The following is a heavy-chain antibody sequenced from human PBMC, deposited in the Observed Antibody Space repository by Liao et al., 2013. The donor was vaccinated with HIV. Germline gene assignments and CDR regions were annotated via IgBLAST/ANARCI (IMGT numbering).Heavy chain of an antibody. CDR1: GGSISSGSYY. CDR3: ARGTDFDY. CDR2: IHPTGNT. V-gene: IGHV4-61*02. Sequence: QVQLQESGPGLVKPSQTLSLTCTVSGGSISSGSYYWSWLRQSAGKGLEWIGRIHPTGNTNYNPSLRRRVSISVDSSTNRFSLLMTSMTAADTAVYYCARGTDFDYWGLGTQVVVSS. J-gene: IGHJ4*02. D-gene: IGHD3-3*01.